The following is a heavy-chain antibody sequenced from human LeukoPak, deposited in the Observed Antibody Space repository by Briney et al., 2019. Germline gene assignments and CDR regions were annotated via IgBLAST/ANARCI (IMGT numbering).Heavy chain of an antibody. J-gene: IGHJ5*02. V-gene: IGHV1-69*13. Sequence: GASVKVSCKASGGTFSSYAISWVRQAPGQGLEWMGGIIPIFGTANYAQKFQGRVTITADESTSTAYMELSSLRSEDTAVYYCARARDAGTYWFDPWGQGTLVTVSS. CDR3: ARARDAGTYWFDP. CDR2: IIPIFGTA. D-gene: IGHD1-7*01. CDR1: GGTFSSYA.